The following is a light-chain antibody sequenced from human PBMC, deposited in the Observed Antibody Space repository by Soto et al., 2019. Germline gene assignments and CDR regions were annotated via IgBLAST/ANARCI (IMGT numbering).Light chain of an antibody. CDR1: SSNIGTHT. Sequence: QLVLTQPPSASGTPGQRVTISCSGSSSNIGTHTVNWPQQVPGTAPKLLIYSNSQRPSGVPDRFSGSKSGTSAALAISGLQSQDEADYYCGAWDDGVSVFGTGTKLTVL. CDR2: SNS. V-gene: IGLV1-44*01. J-gene: IGLJ1*01. CDR3: GAWDDGVSV.